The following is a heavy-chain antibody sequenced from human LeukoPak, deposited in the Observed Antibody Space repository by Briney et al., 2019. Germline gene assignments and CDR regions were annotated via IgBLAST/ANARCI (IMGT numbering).Heavy chain of an antibody. D-gene: IGHD5-12*01. CDR2: INHSGST. CDR3: AREGDGYTTRWFDY. V-gene: IGHV4-34*01. CDR1: GGSFSGYY. Sequence: ASETLSLTCAVYGGSFSGYYWSWIRQPPGKGLEWIGEINHSGSTNYNPSLKSRVTISVDTSKNQFSLKLSSVTAADTAVYYCAREGDGYTTRWFDYWGQGTLVTVSS. J-gene: IGHJ4*02.